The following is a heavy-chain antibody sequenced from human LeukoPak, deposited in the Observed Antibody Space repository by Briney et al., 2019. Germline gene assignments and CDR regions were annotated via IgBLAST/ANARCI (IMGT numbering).Heavy chain of an antibody. D-gene: IGHD6-19*01. CDR2: ISSSSSAI. Sequence: GGSLRLSCAASGFTFSSYSMNWVRQAPGKGLEWVSYISSSSSAIYYADSVKGRFTISRDNAKNSLYLQMNSLRAEDTAIYYCARERPVPRGMDVWGQGTTVTVSS. V-gene: IGHV3-48*04. J-gene: IGHJ6*02. CDR1: GFTFSSYS. CDR3: ARERPVPRGMDV.